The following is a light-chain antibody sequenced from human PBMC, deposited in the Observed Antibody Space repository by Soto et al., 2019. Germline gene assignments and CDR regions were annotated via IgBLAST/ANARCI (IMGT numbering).Light chain of an antibody. CDR3: QKYNSALSIT. V-gene: IGKV1-27*01. J-gene: IGKJ5*01. CDR2: ASS. CDR1: QTIRTW. Sequence: IQVSQAPPTLSASLGVRVTITSRASQTIRTWMAWYQQISGKAPKLLIYASSNLHTGVPSRFSGSASGTDFTLTISSLQPEDVATYYCQKYNSALSITFGQGTRLEIK.